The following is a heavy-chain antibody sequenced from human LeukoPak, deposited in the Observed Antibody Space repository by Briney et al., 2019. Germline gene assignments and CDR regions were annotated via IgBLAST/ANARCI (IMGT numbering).Heavy chain of an antibody. CDR2: IYYSGST. J-gene: IGHJ2*01. V-gene: IGHV4-31*03. D-gene: IGHD2-21*02. Sequence: SETLSLTCTVSGGSISSGGYYWGWLRQHPGKGLEWIGYIYYSGSTYYNPSLKSRVTISVDTSKNQFSLKLSSVTAADTAVYYCARLNLLAYCGGDCYSPAYFDLWGRGTLVTVSS. CDR1: GGSISSGGYY. CDR3: ARLNLLAYCGGDCYSPAYFDL.